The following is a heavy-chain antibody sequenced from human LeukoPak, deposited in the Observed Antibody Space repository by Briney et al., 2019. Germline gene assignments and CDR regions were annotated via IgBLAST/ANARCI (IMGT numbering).Heavy chain of an antibody. D-gene: IGHD5-24*01. CDR2: IWYDGTNK. CDR1: GFTFSSSG. J-gene: IGHJ4*02. Sequence: GGSLRLSCAASGFTFSSSGMHWVRQAPGKGLEWVAVIWYDGTNKYYADSVKGRFTISRDNSKNTLYLQMNSLRAEDTAVYYCARGRDGYHWIDYWGQGTLVTVSS. CDR3: ARGRDGYHWIDY. V-gene: IGHV3-33*08.